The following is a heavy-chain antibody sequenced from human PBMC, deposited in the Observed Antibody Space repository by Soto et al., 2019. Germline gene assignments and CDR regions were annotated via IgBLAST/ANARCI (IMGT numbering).Heavy chain of an antibody. CDR2: IRGSVGTT. CDR1: GFTFSSYA. Sequence: GGSLRLSCAASGFTFSSYAMTWVRQAPGKGLEWVSTIRGSVGTTYYADSVKGRFTISRDNSKNLLYLQINSLRAEDTAVYYFAGDPPISRTCTSCSDSWGQGHLV. J-gene: IGHJ1*01. V-gene: IGHV3-23*01. D-gene: IGHD2-2*01. CDR3: AGDPPISRTCTSCSDS.